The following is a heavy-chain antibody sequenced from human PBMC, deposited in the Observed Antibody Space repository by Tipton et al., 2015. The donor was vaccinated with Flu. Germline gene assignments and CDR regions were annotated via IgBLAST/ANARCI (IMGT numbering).Heavy chain of an antibody. CDR3: ARDFSPETLRKGLWFDP. CDR1: GYTFTSYG. CDR2: ISAYNGNT. J-gene: IGHJ5*02. Sequence: QLVQSGAEVKKPGASVKVSCKASGYTFTSYGISWVRQAPGQGLEWMGWISAYNGNTNYAQKLQGRVTMTTDTSTGTAYMELRSLSSDDTAVYYCARDFSPETLRKGLWFDPWGQGTLVTVSS. V-gene: IGHV1-18*04. D-gene: IGHD4-17*01.